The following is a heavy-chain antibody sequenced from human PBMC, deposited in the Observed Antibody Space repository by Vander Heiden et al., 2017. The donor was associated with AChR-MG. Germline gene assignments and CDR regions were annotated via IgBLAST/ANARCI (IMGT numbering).Heavy chain of an antibody. J-gene: IGHJ4*02. V-gene: IGHV6-1*01. Sequence: QVQLQQSGPGLATPSQTLALTCSISGDSVSPNSAPAHCIRQSPSRGLEWLGRTYYKSKWYNDYAVSVKSRIIIKPDTSKNHRSLQLNSVTPEDTAVYYCARGNGNGIGYFDYWGQGTPVTVSS. CDR1: GDSVSPNSAP. CDR2: TYYKSKWYN. D-gene: IGHD1-1*01. CDR3: ARGNGNGIGYFDY.